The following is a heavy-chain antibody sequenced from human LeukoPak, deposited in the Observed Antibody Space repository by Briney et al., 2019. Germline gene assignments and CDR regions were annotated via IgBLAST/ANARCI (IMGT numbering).Heavy chain of an antibody. Sequence: SETLSLTCTVSGGSISSYYWSWIRQPPGKGLEWIGYIYYSGSTNYNPSLKSRVTISVDTSKNQFSLKLSSVTAADTAVYYCARDTYYYGSGSAFDIWGQGTMVTVSS. CDR1: GGSISSYY. J-gene: IGHJ3*02. CDR3: ARDTYYYGSGSAFDI. D-gene: IGHD3-10*01. V-gene: IGHV4-59*01. CDR2: IYYSGST.